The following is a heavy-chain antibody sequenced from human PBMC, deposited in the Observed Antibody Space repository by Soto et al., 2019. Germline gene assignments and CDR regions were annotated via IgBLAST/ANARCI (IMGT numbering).Heavy chain of an antibody. V-gene: IGHV4-59*01. D-gene: IGHD1-7*01. CDR3: ARDQLELRRGFWLRWFDP. J-gene: IGHJ5*02. CDR2: IYYSGST. Sequence: SETLSLTCTVSGGSISSYYWSWIRQPPGKGLEWIGYIYYSGSTNYNPSLKSRVTISVDTSKNQFSLKLSSVTAADTAVYYCARDQLELRRGFWLRWFDPWGQGTLVTVSS. CDR1: GGSISSYY.